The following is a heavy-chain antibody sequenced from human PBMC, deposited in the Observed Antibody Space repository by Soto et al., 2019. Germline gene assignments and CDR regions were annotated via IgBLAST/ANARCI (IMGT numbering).Heavy chain of an antibody. Sequence: EVQLLESGGGVVQPGESLRLSCAASGFTFSSYVMSWVRQAPGKGLEWVSVISGSDDSTYYADSVKGQFTISRDNSKNTLYLQLNRRRSEVTAVYYCAIRSSSSTIEYWGQGSLVTCSS. CDR3: AIRSSSSTIEY. V-gene: IGHV3-23*01. CDR1: GFTFSSYV. CDR2: ISGSDDST. J-gene: IGHJ4*02. D-gene: IGHD6-6*01.